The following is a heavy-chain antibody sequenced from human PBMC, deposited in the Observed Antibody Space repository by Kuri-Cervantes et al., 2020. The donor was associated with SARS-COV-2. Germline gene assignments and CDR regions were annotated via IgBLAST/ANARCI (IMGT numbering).Heavy chain of an antibody. Sequence: GESLKISCAASGFTFSNYAINRVRQGPGKGLEWVSEISGNGDTTFYADSVKGRFTVSRDNPKNTLYLQMSNLRAEDTAVYYCAARRWLGVPIAPVELYIHVWGQGTLVTVSS. CDR2: ISGNGDTT. D-gene: IGHD6-19*01. V-gene: IGHV3-23*01. J-gene: IGHJ1*01. CDR3: AARRWLGVPIAPVELYIHV. CDR1: GFTFSNYA.